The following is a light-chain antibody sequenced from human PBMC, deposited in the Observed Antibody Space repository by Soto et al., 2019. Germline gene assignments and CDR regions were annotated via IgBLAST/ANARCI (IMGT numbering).Light chain of an antibody. CDR3: QQTYSALWT. Sequence: DIQMTLSPSSLSASVGDRVTISCRASQTITTYLNWYQQKPGKAPKLLIYAASSLHSGVPSRFSGSGSGTDFTLTISSLQPEDFAAYYCQQTYSALWTFGQGTKLEIK. J-gene: IGKJ1*01. CDR2: AAS. V-gene: IGKV1-39*01. CDR1: QTITTY.